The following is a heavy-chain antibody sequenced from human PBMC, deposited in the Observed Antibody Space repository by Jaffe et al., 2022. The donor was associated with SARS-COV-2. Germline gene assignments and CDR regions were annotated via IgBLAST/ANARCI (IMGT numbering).Heavy chain of an antibody. CDR1: GFTFSSYG. CDR2: ISYDGSNK. CDR3: AKAHEYSSPSLVCCYYYGMDV. J-gene: IGHJ6*02. V-gene: IGHV3-30*18. D-gene: IGHD6-6*01. Sequence: QVQLVESGGGVVQPGRSLRLSCAASGFTFSSYGMHWVRQAPGKGLEWVAVISYDGSNKYYADSVKGRFTISRDNSKNTLYLQMNSLRAEDTAVYYCAKAHEYSSPSLVCCYYYGMDVWGQGTTVTVSS.